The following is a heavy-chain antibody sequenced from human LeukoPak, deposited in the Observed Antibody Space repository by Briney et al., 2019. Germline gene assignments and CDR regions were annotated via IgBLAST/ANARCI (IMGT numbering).Heavy chain of an antibody. D-gene: IGHD3-10*01. CDR2: INPSGGST. CDR3: ARMYYYGSGSYYNGDY. V-gene: IGHV1-46*01. J-gene: IGHJ4*02. CDR1: GYTFTSYY. Sequence: ASLKVSCKASGYTFTSYYMHCVRQAPGQGLEWMGIINPSGGSTSYAQKFQGRVTMTRDTSTSTVYMELSSLRSEDTVVYYCARMYYYGSGSYYNGDYWGQGTLVTVSS.